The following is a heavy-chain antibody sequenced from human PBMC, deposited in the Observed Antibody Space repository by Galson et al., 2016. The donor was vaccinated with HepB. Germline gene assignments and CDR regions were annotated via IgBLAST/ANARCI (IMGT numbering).Heavy chain of an antibody. Sequence: SLRLSCAASGFSFSNSGMSWVRQAPGRGLEWVSGITRSGDAPHYADFVKGRFTISRDNSKNTLYLYMNNLTAGDTAIYDCGKHGGFDYWGQGALVTVSS. CDR1: GFSFSNSG. CDR2: ITRSGDAP. CDR3: GKHGGFDY. V-gene: IGHV3-23*01. J-gene: IGHJ4*02. D-gene: IGHD3-16*01.